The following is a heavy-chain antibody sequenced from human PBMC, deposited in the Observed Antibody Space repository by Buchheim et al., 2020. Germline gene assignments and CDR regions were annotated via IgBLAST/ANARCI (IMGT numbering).Heavy chain of an antibody. CDR3: ANAVTTAGSYYYGMDV. D-gene: IGHD4-17*01. V-gene: IGHV3-30*02. Sequence: QVQLVESGGGVVQPGRSLRLSCAASGFTFSSYGMHWVRQAPGKGLEWVVFIRYDGSNKYYADSVKGRFTISRDNSKNTLYLQMNSLRAEDTAVYYCANAVTTAGSYYYGMDVWGQGTT. CDR2: IRYDGSNK. J-gene: IGHJ6*02. CDR1: GFTFSSYG.